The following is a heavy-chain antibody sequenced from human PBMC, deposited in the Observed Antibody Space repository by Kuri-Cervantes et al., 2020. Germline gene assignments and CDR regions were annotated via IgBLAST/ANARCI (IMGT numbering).Heavy chain of an antibody. Sequence: SQTLSLTCAVYDGSFSDHYWTWIRQPQGKGLEWIGEINHRGSTKYSPSLKSRVTISVDTSKNQFSLKLSSVTAADTAVYYCARGINDYVWGSYHHFDYWGQGTLVTVSS. D-gene: IGHD3-16*02. CDR1: DGSFSDHY. V-gene: IGHV4-34*01. CDR2: INHRGST. CDR3: ARGINDYVWGSYHHFDY. J-gene: IGHJ4*02.